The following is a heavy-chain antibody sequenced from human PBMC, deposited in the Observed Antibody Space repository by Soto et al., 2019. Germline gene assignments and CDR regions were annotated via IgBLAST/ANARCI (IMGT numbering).Heavy chain of an antibody. V-gene: IGHV1-18*01. CDR3: ASGRPNSSSSGYYYFDY. D-gene: IGHD6-6*01. J-gene: IGHJ4*02. CDR1: GYTFTSYG. CDR2: ISAYNGNT. Sequence: ASVKVSCKASGYTFTSYGISWVRQAPGQGLEWMGWISAYNGNTNYAQKLQGRVTMTTDTSTSTAYMELRSLRSDDTAVYYCASGRPNSSSSGYYYFDYCGQGTLVTVSS.